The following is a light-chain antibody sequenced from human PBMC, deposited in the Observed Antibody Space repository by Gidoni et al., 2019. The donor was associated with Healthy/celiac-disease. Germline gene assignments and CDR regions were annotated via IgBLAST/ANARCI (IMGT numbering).Light chain of an antibody. J-gene: IGKJ3*01. V-gene: IGKV3-11*01. CDR3: QQRSNGPSFT. CDR1: QSVSSY. CDR2: DAS. Sequence: EVVLTQSPATLSLSPGDRATLSCMASQSVSSYLAWYQQKPVQAPRLLIYDASNRATGIPARFSGSGSGTDFTLTISSLEPEDFAVYYCQQRSNGPSFTFGPGTKVDIK.